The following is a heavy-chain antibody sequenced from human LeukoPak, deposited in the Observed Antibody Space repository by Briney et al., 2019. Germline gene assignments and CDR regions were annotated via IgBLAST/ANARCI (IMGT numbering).Heavy chain of an antibody. D-gene: IGHD2-21*02. CDR3: AKVGSDYYFDY. CDR1: GFTFSSYG. Sequence: GGSLRLSCAASGFTFSSYGMHWVRQAPGKGLGWVAVISYDGSNKYYADSVKGRFTISRDNSKNTLYLQMNSLRAEDTAVYYCAKVGSDYYFDYWGQGTLVTVSS. J-gene: IGHJ4*02. V-gene: IGHV3-30*18. CDR2: ISYDGSNK.